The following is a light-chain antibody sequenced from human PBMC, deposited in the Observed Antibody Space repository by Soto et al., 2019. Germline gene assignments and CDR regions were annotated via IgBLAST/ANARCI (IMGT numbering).Light chain of an antibody. V-gene: IGLV2-14*01. J-gene: IGLJ1*01. CDR3: SSSRSSDTLGV. Sequence: QSALTQPSSVSASPGQSISISCTGTSDDIGAYDYVSWYQQHPGKAPKLILYAVSNRPSGVSSCFSRSNTGNTASLTIPGVQAADEADYYGSSSRSSDTLGVFGTGTKVTVL. CDR2: AVS. CDR1: SDDIGAYDY.